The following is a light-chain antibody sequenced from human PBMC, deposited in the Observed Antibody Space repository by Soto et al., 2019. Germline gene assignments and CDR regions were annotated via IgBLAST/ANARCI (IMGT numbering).Light chain of an antibody. Sequence: DIQMTQSPSSLSASVGDRVTITCRASQGISNYLAWYQQKPGKVPKLLFYAASALQSGVPSRFSGSGSGTDFSPTIGRLPPYALAPFYCHRYNSAPWTFGQGPKVEIK. J-gene: IGKJ1*01. V-gene: IGKV1-27*01. CDR1: QGISNY. CDR2: AAS. CDR3: HRYNSAPWT.